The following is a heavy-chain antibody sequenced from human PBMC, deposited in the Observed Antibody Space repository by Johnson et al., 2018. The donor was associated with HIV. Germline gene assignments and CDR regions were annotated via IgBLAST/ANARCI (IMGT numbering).Heavy chain of an antibody. Sequence: QVQLVESGGGVVQPGRSLRLSCAPSGFTFSSYGMHWVRQAPGKGLGWVAVIYSDGSIDYYVDFVKGRFTISRDNSKKTLYMQMNSLRAEDTAVYYCAREGIGLVPSAKFAFDVWGQGTMVTVSS. V-gene: IGHV3-30*03. CDR2: IYSDGSID. CDR3: AREGIGLVPSAKFAFDV. CDR1: GFTFSSYG. D-gene: IGHD2-2*01. J-gene: IGHJ3*01.